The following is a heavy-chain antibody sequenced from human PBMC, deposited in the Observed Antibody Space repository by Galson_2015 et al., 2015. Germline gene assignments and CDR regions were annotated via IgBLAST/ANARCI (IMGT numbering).Heavy chain of an antibody. CDR3: VRSSTNQEYGACAR. J-gene: IGHJ3*01. V-gene: IGHV3-23*01. D-gene: IGHD4/OR15-4a*01. Sequence: SLRLSCAASGFTFDMYAMNWVRQAPGKGLEWVSGIIHSGEKTHYAGSVKGRFTISRDNSKKTVYLQMDSLRAEDTALYYCVRSSTNQEYGACARWGQETMVSVSS. CDR1: GFTFDMYA. CDR2: IIHSGEKT.